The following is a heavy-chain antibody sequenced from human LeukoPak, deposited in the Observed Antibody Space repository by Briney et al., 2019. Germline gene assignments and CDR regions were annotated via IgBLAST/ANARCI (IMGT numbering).Heavy chain of an antibody. D-gene: IGHD5-24*01. CDR1: GFTFSTYA. J-gene: IGHJ4*02. V-gene: IGHV3-23*01. CDR3: ARWVYYYDF. CDR2: ISAGGDST. Sequence: GGSLRLSCSASGFTFSTYAIKWVRQAPGKGLEWVSAISAGGDSTLYADSVKGRFTISRDNSRNTLYLQMSNLRVEDTALYYCARWVYYYDFWGQGTLLTVSS.